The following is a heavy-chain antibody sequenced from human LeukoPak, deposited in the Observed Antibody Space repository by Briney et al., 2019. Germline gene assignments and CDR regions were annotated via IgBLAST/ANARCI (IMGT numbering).Heavy chain of an antibody. V-gene: IGHV3-23*01. CDR3: AKWGDYDVLTGYYVPDY. Sequence: GGSLRLSCAASGFTFSNYAMSWVRQAPGKGLEWVSAILGSGGGTYYADSVKGRFTVSRDNSKSTLYLQMNSLRAEDTALYYCAKWGDYDVLTGYYVPDYWGQGTLVTVSS. J-gene: IGHJ4*02. CDR2: ILGSGGGT. D-gene: IGHD3-9*01. CDR1: GFTFSNYA.